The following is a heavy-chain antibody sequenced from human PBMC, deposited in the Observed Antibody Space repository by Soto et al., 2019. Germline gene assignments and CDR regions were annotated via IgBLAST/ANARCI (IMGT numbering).Heavy chain of an antibody. Sequence: QVQLAQSGAEVRKPGSSVKVSCRASGGSFSDFAFSWVRQAPGQGLEWMGGIIHMFAETKYAQRFQDRVTIPADASTKTVYLALSSLTSDDSAVYYCARGGIVAVPAALSSYDDYTNYRFDSWGQGTLVSVSS. CDR2: IIHMFAET. D-gene: IGHD2-15*01. V-gene: IGHV1-69*01. J-gene: IGHJ4*02. CDR1: GGSFSDFA. CDR3: ARGGIVAVPAALSSYDDYTNYRFDS.